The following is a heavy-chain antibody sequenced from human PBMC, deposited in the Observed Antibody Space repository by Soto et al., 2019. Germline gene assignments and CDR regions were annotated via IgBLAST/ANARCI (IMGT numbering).Heavy chain of an antibody. CDR2: IFSSGST. D-gene: IGHD5-12*01. CDR3: AREGSYSAYNFAHGIQLWSFDF. V-gene: IGHV4-4*07. CDR1: GGSINTFY. J-gene: IGHJ4*02. Sequence: SEALSLTCTVYGGSINTFYWSWVRQPAGKGLEWIGRIFSSGSTSFNPSLESRVAMSVDTSKNHFSLNLSSVTAADMAVYYCAREGSYSAYNFAHGIQLWSFDFWGQGALVTVSS.